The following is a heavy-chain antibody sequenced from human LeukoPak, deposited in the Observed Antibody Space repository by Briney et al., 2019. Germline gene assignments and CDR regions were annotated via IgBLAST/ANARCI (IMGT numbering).Heavy chain of an antibody. CDR3: AKVFLMDY. D-gene: IGHD2-8*01. V-gene: IGHV3-23*01. CDR1: GFTFSNFG. CDR2: ISVSGDST. Sequence: SWGSLRLSCAASGFTFSNFGMSWVRQAPGKGLEWVSAISVSGDSTNYADSVKGRFTISRDNSKTTLYLQMNSLRAEDTAVYYCAKVFLMDYWGQGTLVTVSS. J-gene: IGHJ4*02.